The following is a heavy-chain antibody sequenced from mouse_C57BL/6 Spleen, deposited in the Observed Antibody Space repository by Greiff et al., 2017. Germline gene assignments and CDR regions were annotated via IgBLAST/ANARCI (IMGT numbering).Heavy chain of an antibody. Sequence: VQLQQSGPELVKPGASVKIPCKASGYTFTDYNMDSVKQSHGKSLEWIGDINPNNGGTIYNQKFKGKATLTVDKSSSTAYMELRSLTSEDTAVYYCARFDGSRTRYFDVWGTGTTVTVSS. D-gene: IGHD1-1*01. J-gene: IGHJ1*03. CDR3: ARFDGSRTRYFDV. CDR2: INPNNGGT. CDR1: GYTFTDYN. V-gene: IGHV1-18*01.